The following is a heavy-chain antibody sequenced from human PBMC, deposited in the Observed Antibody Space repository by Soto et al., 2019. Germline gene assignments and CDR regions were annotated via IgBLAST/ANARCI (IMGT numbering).Heavy chain of an antibody. CDR1: GFTFSSYR. Sequence: LXRSCAASGFTFSSYRMHWVRQAPGKGLECVAVISYDGSNKYYADAVKGRFTISRDNSKNTLYLQMNSLRAEDTAVYYCAKDLGSSGCDYWGQGTLVTVSS. CDR3: AKDLGSSGCDY. D-gene: IGHD6-19*01. V-gene: IGHV3-30*18. CDR2: ISYDGSNK. J-gene: IGHJ4*02.